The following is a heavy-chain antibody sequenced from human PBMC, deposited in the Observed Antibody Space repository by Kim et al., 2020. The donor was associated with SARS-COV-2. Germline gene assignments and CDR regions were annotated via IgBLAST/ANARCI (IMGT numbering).Heavy chain of an antibody. CDR1: GGTFSSYA. J-gene: IGHJ3*02. V-gene: IGHV1-69*13. Sequence: SVKVSCKASGGTFSSYAINWVRQAPGQGLEWMGGIIPIFATASSAQKFQGRLTITADESTSTAYMELSSLRSEDTAVYYCARDRGGYSSGWPDAFDIWGQGTMVTVSS. D-gene: IGHD6-19*01. CDR3: ARDRGGYSSGWPDAFDI. CDR2: IIPIFATA.